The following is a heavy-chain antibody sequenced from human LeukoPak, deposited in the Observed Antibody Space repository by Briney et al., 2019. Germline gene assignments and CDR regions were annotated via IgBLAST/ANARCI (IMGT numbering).Heavy chain of an antibody. J-gene: IGHJ4*02. Sequence: HPGGSLRLSCAASGFTFSSYAMSWVRQAPGKGLEWVSAISGSGGSTYYADSVKGRFTISRDNSKNTLYLQMNSLRAEDTAVYYCAKDREYAYYDILTGYGYWGQGTLVTVSS. D-gene: IGHD3-9*01. V-gene: IGHV3-23*01. CDR1: GFTFSSYA. CDR3: AKDREYAYYDILTGYGY. CDR2: ISGSGGST.